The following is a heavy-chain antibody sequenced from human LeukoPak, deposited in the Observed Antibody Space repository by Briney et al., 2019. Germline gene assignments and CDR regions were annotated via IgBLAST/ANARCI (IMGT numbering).Heavy chain of an antibody. D-gene: IGHD6-6*01. CDR2: ISSSSSII. Sequence: PGGSLRLSCAASGFTFDDYAMHWVRQAPGKGLEWVSYISSSSSIIYYADSVKGRFTISRDNAKNSLYLQMNSLRAEDTAVYYCARARDSSASHFDYWGQGTLVTVSS. V-gene: IGHV3-48*01. J-gene: IGHJ4*02. CDR1: GFTFDDYA. CDR3: ARARDSSASHFDY.